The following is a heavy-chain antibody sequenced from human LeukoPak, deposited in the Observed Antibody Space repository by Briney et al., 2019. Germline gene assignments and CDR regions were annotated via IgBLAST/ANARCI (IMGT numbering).Heavy chain of an antibody. Sequence: IPSETLSLTCAVSGASISSSNWWNWVRQPPGKGLEWIGEIYHSGSTNYNPSLKSRVTISVDRSKNQFSLKLSSVTAADAAVYYCASLSYGDYIMEWGQGTLVTVSS. D-gene: IGHD4-17*01. CDR2: IYHSGST. CDR1: GASISSSNW. V-gene: IGHV4-4*02. CDR3: ASLSYGDYIME. J-gene: IGHJ4*02.